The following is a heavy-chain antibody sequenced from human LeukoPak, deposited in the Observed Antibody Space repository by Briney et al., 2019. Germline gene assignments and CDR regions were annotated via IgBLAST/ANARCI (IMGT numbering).Heavy chain of an antibody. J-gene: IGHJ1*01. CDR2: IISSNSYI. D-gene: IGHD6-13*01. CDR3: ARDWPTIAAAGTIPEYFQH. V-gene: IGHV3-21*01. Sequence: GGSRRLSCAASGFTFSSYTMNWVRQAPGKGLEWVTSIISSNSYIYYADSVKGRFTISRDNAKNSLYLQMNSLRAEDTAVYYCARDWPTIAAAGTIPEYFQHWGQGTLVTVSS. CDR1: GFTFSSYT.